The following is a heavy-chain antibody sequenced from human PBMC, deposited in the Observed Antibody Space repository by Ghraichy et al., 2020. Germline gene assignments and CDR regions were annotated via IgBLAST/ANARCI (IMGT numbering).Heavy chain of an antibody. CDR1: GFTFSSYA. D-gene: IGHD5-12*01. Sequence: GGSLRLSCAASGFTFSSYAMSWVRQVPGKGLEWVSSISGRGGSTYYADSVKGRFTISRDNSQNTLYLQMNSLRAEDTALYYCAKERGVAPTNNWFDPWGQGPLVTVCS. CDR2: ISGRGGST. V-gene: IGHV3-23*01. CDR3: AKERGVAPTNNWFDP. J-gene: IGHJ5*02.